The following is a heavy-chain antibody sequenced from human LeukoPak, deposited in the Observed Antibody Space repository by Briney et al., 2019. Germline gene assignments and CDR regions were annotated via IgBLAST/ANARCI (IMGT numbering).Heavy chain of an antibody. Sequence: PGGSLRLSCAASGFSISSYALHWVRQAPGKGLQYVSGISNGGGIDYANSVKGRFTISRDNSENTLYLQMGSLRPEDMAVYYCARDFSYGSGFDYWGQGILVTVSS. CDR3: ARDFSYGSGFDY. J-gene: IGHJ4*02. D-gene: IGHD5-18*01. CDR1: GFSISSYA. CDR2: ISNGGGI. V-gene: IGHV3-64*01.